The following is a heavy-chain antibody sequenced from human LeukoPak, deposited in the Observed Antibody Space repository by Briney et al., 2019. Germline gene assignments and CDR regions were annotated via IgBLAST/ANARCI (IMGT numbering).Heavy chain of an antibody. J-gene: IGHJ1*01. CDR3: TRGGPVAGTHKYFQH. CDR1: GYTFTSYD. CDR2: MNPDSGNT. Sequence: ASVKVSCKASGYTFTSYDINWVRQAPGQGLEWMGWMNPDSGNTGYAQQFQGRVTLTRNTSISTAYMEVNSLRSEDTAVYYCTRGGPVAGTHKYFQHWGQGTLVTVSS. D-gene: IGHD6-19*01. V-gene: IGHV1-8*02.